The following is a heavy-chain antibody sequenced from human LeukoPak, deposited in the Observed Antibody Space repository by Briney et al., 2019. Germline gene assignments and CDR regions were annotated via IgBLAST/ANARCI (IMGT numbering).Heavy chain of an antibody. CDR3: ARGIWSESSYFDY. V-gene: IGHV3-21*01. CDR2: ISSSSSYI. CDR1: GFTFSSYS. D-gene: IGHD3-3*01. Sequence: GGSLRLSCAASGFTFSSYSMNWVRQAPGKGLEWVSSISSSSSYIYYADSVKGRFTISRDNAKNSLYLQMNSLRAEDTAVYYCARGIWSESSYFDYWGQGTLVTVSS. J-gene: IGHJ4*02.